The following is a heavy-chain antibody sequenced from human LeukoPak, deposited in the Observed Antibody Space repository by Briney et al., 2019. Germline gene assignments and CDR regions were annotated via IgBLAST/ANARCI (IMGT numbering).Heavy chain of an antibody. V-gene: IGHV3-23*01. Sequence: GGSLRLSCAASGFTFSSYAMSWVRQAPGKWLEWVSAISGSGGSTYYADSVKGRFTISRDNSKNTLYLQMNSLRAEDTAVYYCAKEILWFGELFGYFDYWGQGTLVTVSS. CDR3: AKEILWFGELFGYFDY. CDR1: GFTFSSYA. D-gene: IGHD3-10*01. J-gene: IGHJ4*02. CDR2: ISGSGGST.